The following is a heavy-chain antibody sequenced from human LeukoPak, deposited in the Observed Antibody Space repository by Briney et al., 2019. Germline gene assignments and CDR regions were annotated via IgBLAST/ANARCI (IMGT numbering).Heavy chain of an antibody. J-gene: IGHJ5*02. CDR2: FDPEDGET. CDR1: GYTLTELS. Sequence: GASVKVSCKVSGYTLTELSMHWARQAPGKGLEWMGGFDPEDGETIYAQKFQGRVTMTEDTSTDTAYMELSSLRSEDTAVYYCATGRISAVAGTPHWFDPWGQGTLVTVSS. V-gene: IGHV1-24*01. D-gene: IGHD6-19*01. CDR3: ATGRISAVAGTPHWFDP.